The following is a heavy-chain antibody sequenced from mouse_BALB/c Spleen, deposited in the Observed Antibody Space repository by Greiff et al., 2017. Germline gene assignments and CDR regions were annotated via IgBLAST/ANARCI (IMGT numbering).Heavy chain of an antibody. CDR2: ISSGGGST. J-gene: IGHJ3*01. Sequence: EVKLMESGGGLVKPGGSLKLSCAASGFAFSSYDMSWVRQTPEKRLEWVAYISSGGGSTYYPDTLKGRFTISRDNAKNTLYLQMSSLKSEDTAMYYCARHGHYYGSPAWFAYWGQGTLVTVSA. V-gene: IGHV5-12-1*01. CDR1: GFAFSSYD. D-gene: IGHD1-1*01. CDR3: ARHGHYYGSPAWFAY.